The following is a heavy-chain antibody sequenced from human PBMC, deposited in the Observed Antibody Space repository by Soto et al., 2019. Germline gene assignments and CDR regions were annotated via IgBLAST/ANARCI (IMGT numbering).Heavy chain of an antibody. Sequence: QVQLVESGGGVVQPGRSLRLSCAASGFTFSSYGMHWVRQAPGKGLEWVAVISYDGSNKYYADSVKGRFTISRDNSKNTLYLQMNSLRAEDTAVYYCAKEGVVPYGMDVWGHGTTVTVSS. CDR2: ISYDGSNK. D-gene: IGHD3-3*01. J-gene: IGHJ6*02. CDR3: AKEGVVPYGMDV. CDR1: GFTFSSYG. V-gene: IGHV3-30*18.